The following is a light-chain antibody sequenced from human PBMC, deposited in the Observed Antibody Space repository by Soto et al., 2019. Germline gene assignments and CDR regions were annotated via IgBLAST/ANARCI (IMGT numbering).Light chain of an antibody. CDR3: QQYGSSPWT. V-gene: IGKV3-20*01. Sequence: EIVLTQSPGTLSLSPGERATLSCRASQSVSSSFLAWYQQKPGQAPRHLIYGASSRATGIPARFSGSGSGTDFTLTISRQEPEDFAVYYCQQYGSSPWTFGQGTKVEIK. J-gene: IGKJ1*01. CDR2: GAS. CDR1: QSVSSSF.